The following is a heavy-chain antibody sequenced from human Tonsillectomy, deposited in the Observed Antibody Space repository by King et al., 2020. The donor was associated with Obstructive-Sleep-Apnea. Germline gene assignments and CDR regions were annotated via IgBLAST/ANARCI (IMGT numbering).Heavy chain of an antibody. Sequence: HVQLQQWGPGLLKPSETLSLTCAVYGESFSGCYWTWIRQPPGKGLEWIGEINHRGSTIYSPSLKSRVTISVDTSKNQFSLNLSSVTAADTAVYYCARLRAGQGSNAFDYWGQGTLVTVSS. V-gene: IGHV4-34*01. CDR2: INHRGST. D-gene: IGHD1-26*01. CDR1: GESFSGCY. J-gene: IGHJ4*02. CDR3: ARLRAGQGSNAFDY.